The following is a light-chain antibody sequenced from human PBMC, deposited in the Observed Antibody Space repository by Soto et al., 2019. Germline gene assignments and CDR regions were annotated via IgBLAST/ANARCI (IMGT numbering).Light chain of an antibody. CDR2: DAP. CDR3: QHRSNWHGLT. J-gene: IGKJ4*01. CDR1: QGVSSF. V-gene: IGKV3D-11*01. Sequence: EIVLTQSPATLSLSPGERATLSCRASQGVSSFLAWCQRKPGQAPRLLIYDAPNRATGIPASFSGSGPGIYFTLTISSLEPEDFALYYCQHRSNWHGLTVGGGTKVEIK.